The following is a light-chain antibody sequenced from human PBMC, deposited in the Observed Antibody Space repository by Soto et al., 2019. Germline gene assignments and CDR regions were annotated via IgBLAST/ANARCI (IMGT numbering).Light chain of an antibody. J-gene: IGKJ4*01. V-gene: IGKV3-20*01. Sequence: EIVLTQSPGTLSLSPGERATLSCRASETVTSNYLAWYQQQPGQAPRLLIHGASTTAAGVPDRFSGSGSGTDFTLTISRLEAEDFAVYYCQQYGRSFTFGGGTKVDIK. CDR3: QQYGRSFT. CDR2: GAS. CDR1: ETVTSNY.